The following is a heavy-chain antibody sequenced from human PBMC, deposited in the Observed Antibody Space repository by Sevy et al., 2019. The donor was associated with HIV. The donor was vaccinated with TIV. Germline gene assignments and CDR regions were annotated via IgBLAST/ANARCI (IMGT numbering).Heavy chain of an antibody. CDR2: ISAYNGNT. CDR3: ARDNPYYDSSGYYLYYYYYGMDV. J-gene: IGHJ6*02. V-gene: IGHV1-18*01. CDR1: GYTFTSYG. D-gene: IGHD3-22*01. Sequence: ASVKVSCKASGYTFTSYGISWVRQAPGQGLEWMGWISAYNGNTNYAQKLQGRVTMTTDTSTSTAYKELRSLRSDDTAVDYCARDNPYYDSSGYYLYYYYYGMDVWGQGTTVTVSS.